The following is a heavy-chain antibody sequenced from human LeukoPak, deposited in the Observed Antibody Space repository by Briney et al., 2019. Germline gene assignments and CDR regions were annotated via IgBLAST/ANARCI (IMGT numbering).Heavy chain of an antibody. Sequence: SGTLSLTRAVSGVSLSSSNWWSWVRQPPGKGLEWIGRIFHSGTTDSKTSLKGRVTRSVDKSKNQFSLKLTSVTAADTAVLYCARLTPTTLSLYYYYMDVWVKGTTVTVCS. CDR3: ARLTPTTLSLYYYYMDV. J-gene: IGHJ6*03. CDR2: IFHSGTT. V-gene: IGHV4-4*02. D-gene: IGHD1-1*01. CDR1: GVSLSSSNW.